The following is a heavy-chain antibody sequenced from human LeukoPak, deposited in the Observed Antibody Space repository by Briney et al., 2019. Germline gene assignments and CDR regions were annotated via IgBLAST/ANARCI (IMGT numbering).Heavy chain of an antibody. CDR1: GFTFDDYA. Sequence: GRSLRLSCAASGFTFDDYAMHWVRQAPGKGLEWVAFIRYDGSNKYYADSVKGRFTISRDNSKNTLYLQMNSLRAEDTAVYYCANFVEYCSSTSCYLGGGADYWGQGTLVTVSS. J-gene: IGHJ4*02. V-gene: IGHV3-30*02. CDR2: IRYDGSNK. D-gene: IGHD2-2*01. CDR3: ANFVEYCSSTSCYLGGGADY.